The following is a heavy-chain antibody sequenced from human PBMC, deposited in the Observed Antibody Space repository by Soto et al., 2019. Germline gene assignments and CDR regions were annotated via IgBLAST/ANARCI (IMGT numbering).Heavy chain of an antibody. J-gene: IGHJ3*02. CDR2: IYYSGNT. CDR3: AQALVFTGGDGFEI. D-gene: IGHD1-1*01. CDR1: GGSITTGGRY. V-gene: IGHV4-31*02. Sequence: QVRLQEWGPGLVKPSQTLSRKCSVSGGSITTGGRYWSWIRQLPGKGLEWIGDIYYSGNTYYNASLKSRVTISVEAAKHQFSLKLSSVNAADTAVYYCAQALVFTGGDGFEIWGQGRLVTVSS.